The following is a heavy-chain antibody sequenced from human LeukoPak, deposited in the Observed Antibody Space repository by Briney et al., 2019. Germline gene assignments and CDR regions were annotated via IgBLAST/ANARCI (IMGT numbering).Heavy chain of an antibody. CDR3: ARDSRYCSGGNCHERFDH. CDR2: IKQDGSEK. Sequence: GGSLRLSCQASGFNLYSFWMTWVRQPPGKGLEWVANIKQDGSEKYYVDSVKGRFTISRDNAKNSLYLQMNSLRAEDTAVYYCARDSRYCSGGNCHERFDHWGQGILVTVSS. J-gene: IGHJ4*02. V-gene: IGHV3-7*01. CDR1: GFNLYSFW. D-gene: IGHD2-15*01.